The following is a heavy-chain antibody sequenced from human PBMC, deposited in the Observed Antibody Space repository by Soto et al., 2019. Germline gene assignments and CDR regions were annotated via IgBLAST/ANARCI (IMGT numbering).Heavy chain of an antibody. CDR2: IRSKAYGGTT. J-gene: IGHJ4*02. CDR3: TRDLPASYSSGWYYFDY. V-gene: IGHV3-49*04. Sequence: GGSLRLSCTASGFTFGDYAMSWVRQAPGKGLEWVGFIRSKAYGGTTEYAASVKGRFTISRDDSKSIAYLQMNSLKTEDTAVYYCTRDLPASYSSGWYYFDYWGQGTLVTVSS. CDR1: GFTFGDYA. D-gene: IGHD6-19*01.